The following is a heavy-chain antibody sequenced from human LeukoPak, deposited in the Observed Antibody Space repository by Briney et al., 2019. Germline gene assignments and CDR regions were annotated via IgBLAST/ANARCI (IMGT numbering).Heavy chain of an antibody. CDR1: GYTLTGYY. D-gene: IGHD1-26*01. Sequence: ASVKVSCKASGYTLTGYYMHWVRQAPGQGLEWMGWINPNSGGTNYAQKFQGRVTMTRDTSISTAYMELSRLRSDDTAVYYCARTRSGSYLFGYWGQGTLVTVSS. V-gene: IGHV1-2*02. CDR2: INPNSGGT. CDR3: ARTRSGSYLFGY. J-gene: IGHJ4*02.